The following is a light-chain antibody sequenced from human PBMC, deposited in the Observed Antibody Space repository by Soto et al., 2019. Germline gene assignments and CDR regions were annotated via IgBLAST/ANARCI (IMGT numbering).Light chain of an antibody. Sequence: IQMTQSPSSVSASVGDRVTITCRASQGITNWLAWYQQKPGKAPKLLIYAASGLPSGVPSRFSGSGAGTDFTLTISSLPPEDFANVYCQQAKRFQLTFGGGTNVDIK. CDR1: QGITNW. J-gene: IGKJ4*01. CDR3: QQAKRFQLT. V-gene: IGKV1-12*01. CDR2: AAS.